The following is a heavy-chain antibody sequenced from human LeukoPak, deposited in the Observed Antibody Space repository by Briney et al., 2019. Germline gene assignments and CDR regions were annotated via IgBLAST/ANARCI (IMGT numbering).Heavy chain of an antibody. CDR3: ARGRYCTSGSCYFDY. J-gene: IGHJ4*02. V-gene: IGHV3-30*02. CDR2: IRYDGSNE. CDR1: GFTFSSYG. Sequence: GGSLRLSCAASGFTFSSYGMHWVRQAPGKGLEWVAFIRYDGSNEYYADSVKGRFTISRDSSKNTLYLQMNSLRVEDTAVYYCARGRYCTSGSCYFDYWGQGTLVTVSS. D-gene: IGHD2-8*01.